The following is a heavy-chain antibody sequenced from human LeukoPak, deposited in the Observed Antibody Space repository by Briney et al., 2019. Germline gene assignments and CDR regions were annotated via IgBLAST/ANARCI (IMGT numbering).Heavy chain of an antibody. J-gene: IGHJ3*02. CDR1: GGTFSSYA. CDR2: IIPILGIA. V-gene: IGHV1-69*04. CDR3: ARGWELLGAGDAFDI. Sequence: SVKVSCKASGGTFSSYAISWVRQAPGQGLEWMGRIIPILGIANYAQKFQGRVTITADKSTSTAYMELSSLRSEDTAVYYCARGWELLGAGDAFDIWGQGTMVTVSS. D-gene: IGHD1-26*01.